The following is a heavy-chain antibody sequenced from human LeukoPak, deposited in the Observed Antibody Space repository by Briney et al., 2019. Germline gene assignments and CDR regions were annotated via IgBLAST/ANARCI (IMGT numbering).Heavy chain of an antibody. V-gene: IGHV1-46*01. CDR2: ISPSGGST. D-gene: IGHD3-10*01. CDR3: ARGARSTMVACGMDV. CDR1: GYTFTSYY. Sequence: ASVKVSCKASGYTFTSYYIHWVRQAPGQGLEWMGVISPSGGSTTYAQKFRGRVTMTRDTSTSTVYMELSSLTSEDTAVYYCARGARSTMVACGMDVWGQGTTVTVSS. J-gene: IGHJ6*02.